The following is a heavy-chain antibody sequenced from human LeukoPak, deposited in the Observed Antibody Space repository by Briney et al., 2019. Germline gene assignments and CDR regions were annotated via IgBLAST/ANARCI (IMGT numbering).Heavy chain of an antibody. V-gene: IGHV1-46*01. CDR3: ARIGDLGQEYYYDSSGYRGCQYYGMDV. CDR2: INPSGGST. D-gene: IGHD3-22*01. CDR1: GYTFTTYY. Sequence: ASVKASCKASGYTFTTYYMHWVRQASGQGLEWMGIINPSGGSTTYAQKFQGRVTMTRDTSTSTVYMELSSLRSEDTAVYYCARIGDLGQEYYYDSSGYRGCQYYGMDVWGQGTTVTVSS. J-gene: IGHJ6*02.